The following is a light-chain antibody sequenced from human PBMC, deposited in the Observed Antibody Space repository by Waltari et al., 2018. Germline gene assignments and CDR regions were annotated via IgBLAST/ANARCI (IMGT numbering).Light chain of an antibody. J-gene: IGLJ3*02. CDR3: ATLDDSLNSWV. V-gene: IGLV1-47*01. Sequence: QPVLTLPPSASGTPGQVVSFSCSGSSSNVGNNYVYWYQQLPGTAPKLLIYKNDQRPSGVPDRFFGSKSGTSASLVISGLRSEDEGHYTCATLDDSLNSWVFGGGTKLTIL. CDR2: KND. CDR1: SSNVGNNY.